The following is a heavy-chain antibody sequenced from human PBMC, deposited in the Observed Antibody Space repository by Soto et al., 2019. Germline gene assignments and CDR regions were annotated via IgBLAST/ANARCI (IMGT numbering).Heavy chain of an antibody. CDR3: SRDGRAMNDY. Sequence: EVQLVESGGGLVQPGGSLRLSCAASGFTFSTYAMQWVRQAPGKGLEFVSSISSNGGTTNYAYSVKGRFTISRDNSRYTLYLQMGSLRPEDMAFYYCSRDGRAMNDYWGQGTLVTVSS. V-gene: IGHV3-64*01. CDR1: GFTFSTYA. J-gene: IGHJ4*02. D-gene: IGHD5-18*01. CDR2: ISSNGGTT.